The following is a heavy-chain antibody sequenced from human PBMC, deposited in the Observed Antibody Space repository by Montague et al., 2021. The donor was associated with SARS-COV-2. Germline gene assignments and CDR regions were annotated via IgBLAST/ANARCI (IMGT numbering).Heavy chain of an antibody. CDR1: GDSISSFY. CDR2: IYASGGT. Sequence: SETLSLTSTVSGDSISSFYWNWIRQPAGKGLEWIGRIYASGGTNYNPSLKSRVTMSVDTSKNQFSLKLNSVTAADTAVYYCGRGVVAATPVVDYWGWGTLVTVSS. J-gene: IGHJ4*02. CDR3: GRGVVAATPVVDY. V-gene: IGHV4-4*07. D-gene: IGHD2-15*01.